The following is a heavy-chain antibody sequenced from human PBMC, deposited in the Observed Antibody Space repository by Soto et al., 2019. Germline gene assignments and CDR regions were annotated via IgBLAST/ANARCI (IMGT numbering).Heavy chain of an antibody. CDR3: AKCFGRFGSLGEPQ. J-gene: IGHJ4*02. V-gene: IGHV3-23*01. CDR2: ISGSCGST. CDR1: GFTFSSYA. Sequence: GGSLRLSCAASGFTFSSYAMSWVRQAPGKGLEWVSAISGSCGSTYYADSVQSRFTISRDNSKNTLYLQMNSLRAEDTSVYYCAKCFGRFGSLGEPQWGQGTLFTVSS. D-gene: IGHD3-3*01.